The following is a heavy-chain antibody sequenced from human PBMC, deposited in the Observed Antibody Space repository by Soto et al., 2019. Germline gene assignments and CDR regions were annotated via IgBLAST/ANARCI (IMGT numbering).Heavy chain of an antibody. CDR2: ISGSGGST. CDR3: AKKALINGDLLDEYYAMDV. Sequence: GGSLRLSCAASGSTFSSYAITWVRQAPGKGLEWVSAISGSGGSTYYADSVKGRFTISRDNSKNTLYLQMISLRAEDTAVYYCAKKALINGDLLDEYYAMDVWGQGTTVTVSS. V-gene: IGHV3-23*01. D-gene: IGHD2-8*01. J-gene: IGHJ6*02. CDR1: GSTFSSYA.